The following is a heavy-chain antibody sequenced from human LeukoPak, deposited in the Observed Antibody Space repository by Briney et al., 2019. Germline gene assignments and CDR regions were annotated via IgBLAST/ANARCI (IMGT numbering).Heavy chain of an antibody. CDR1: GGSFSGYY. CDR3: ARVLVVVPAAMIDY. Sequence: SETLSLTCAVYGGSFSGYYWSWIRQPPGKGLEWIGEINHSGSTNYNPSLKSRVTMSVDTSKNQFSLKLSSVTAADTAVYYCARVLVVVPAAMIDYWGQGTLVTVSS. V-gene: IGHV4-34*01. CDR2: INHSGST. D-gene: IGHD2-2*01. J-gene: IGHJ4*02.